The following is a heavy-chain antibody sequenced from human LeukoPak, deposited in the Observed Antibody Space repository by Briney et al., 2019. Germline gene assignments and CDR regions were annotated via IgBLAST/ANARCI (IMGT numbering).Heavy chain of an antibody. Sequence: PSETLSLTCTVSGRSISSGSYQWSWIRQPVGKGLEWIGRIYARGSTNYNPSLQSRVTISIHSSKNQFSLELSSVTAADSAVYYCVAMKPPFYYYGLDVWGQGTTVIVSS. CDR2: IYARGST. CDR1: GRSISSGSYQ. CDR3: VAMKPPFYYYGLDV. V-gene: IGHV4-61*02. J-gene: IGHJ6*02.